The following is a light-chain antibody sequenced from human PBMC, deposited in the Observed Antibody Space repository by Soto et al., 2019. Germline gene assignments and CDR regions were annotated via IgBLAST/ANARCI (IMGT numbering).Light chain of an antibody. CDR3: GSWDSSLSAYV. V-gene: IGLV1-51*01. CDR2: DDN. CDR1: SSNIGGNS. Sequence: QSVLTQPPPVSAAPGQKVTISCSGSSSNIGGNSVSWYQQLPGTAPKLLIYDDNKRPSGIPDRFSGPKSGTSATLGITGFQTGDEADYYCGSWDSSLSAYVFGTGTKVTAL. J-gene: IGLJ1*01.